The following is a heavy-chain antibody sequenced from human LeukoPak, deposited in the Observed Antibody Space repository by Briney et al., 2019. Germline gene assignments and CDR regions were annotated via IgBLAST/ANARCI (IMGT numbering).Heavy chain of an antibody. D-gene: IGHD1-26*01. Sequence: PGGSLRLSGAASGFTFSSYAMHWVRQAPGTGLEWVAVISYDGSNKYYADSVKGRFTISRDHSKNTLYLQMNSLRAEDTAVYYCARADSGSYRSPFDYWGQGTLVTVSS. CDR2: ISYDGSNK. CDR3: ARADSGSYRSPFDY. V-gene: IGHV3-30-3*01. J-gene: IGHJ4*02. CDR1: GFTFSSYA.